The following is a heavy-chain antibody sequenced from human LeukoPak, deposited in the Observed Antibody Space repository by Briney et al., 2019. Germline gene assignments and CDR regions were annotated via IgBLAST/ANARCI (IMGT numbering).Heavy chain of an antibody. D-gene: IGHD5-18*01. J-gene: IGHJ3*02. CDR2: IRYDGSSK. CDR3: ARDRPGYSYGSDAFDI. Sequence: GGSLRLSCAASRFIFSSYGMHWVRQSPGKGLEWVAFIRYDGSSKYYADPVKGRFTISRDNSKNTLYQQMNSLRAEDTAVYCCARDRPGYSYGSDAFDIWGQGTMVTVSS. CDR1: RFIFSSYG. V-gene: IGHV3-30*02.